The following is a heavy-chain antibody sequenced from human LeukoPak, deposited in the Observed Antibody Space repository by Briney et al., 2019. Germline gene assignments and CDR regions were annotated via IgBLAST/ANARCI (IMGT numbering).Heavy chain of an antibody. Sequence: SETLSLTCAVYGGSFSGYYWSWIRQPPGKGLEWIGEINHSGSTNYNPSLKSRVTISVDTSKNQFSLKLSSVTAADTAVYYCARGEYSYGSLDYWGQGTLVTVSS. D-gene: IGHD5-18*01. CDR2: INHSGST. CDR3: ARGEYSYGSLDY. CDR1: GGSFSGYY. J-gene: IGHJ4*02. V-gene: IGHV4-34*01.